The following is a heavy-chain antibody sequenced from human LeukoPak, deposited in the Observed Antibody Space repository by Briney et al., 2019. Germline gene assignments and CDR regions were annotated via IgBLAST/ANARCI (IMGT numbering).Heavy chain of an antibody. CDR1: GFTFDDYA. Sequence: PGGSLRLSCAASGFTFDDYAMHWVRQVPGKGLEWVSGINWNSDNIDYADSVKGRFTISRDNAKNSLYLQMNSLRAEDTALYYCAKDRRAIRDAFDIWGQGTMVTVSS. CDR3: AKDRRAIRDAFDI. D-gene: IGHD3-3*02. J-gene: IGHJ3*02. CDR2: INWNSDNI. V-gene: IGHV3-9*01.